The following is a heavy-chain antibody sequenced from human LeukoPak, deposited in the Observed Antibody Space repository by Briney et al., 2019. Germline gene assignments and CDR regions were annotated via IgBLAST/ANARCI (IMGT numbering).Heavy chain of an antibody. CDR3: AKAAQVAGRPNLGGHFDY. CDR2: ITGSTRTT. J-gene: IGHJ4*02. Sequence: GGTLRLSCAASGFPFSSYGMSWVRQAPGEGLEWVSGITGSTRTTYYADSVKGRFTISRDNSKNTLYLQMNSLRAEDTAVYYCAKAAQVAGRPNLGGHFDYWGQGTLVTVSS. V-gene: IGHV3-23*01. D-gene: IGHD6-6*01. CDR1: GFPFSSYG.